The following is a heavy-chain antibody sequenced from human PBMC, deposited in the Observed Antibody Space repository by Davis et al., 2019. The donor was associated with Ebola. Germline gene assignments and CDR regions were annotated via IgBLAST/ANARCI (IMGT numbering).Heavy chain of an antibody. CDR3: ARAQFPTTSDH. CDR2: ISAYNSNT. V-gene: IGHV1-18*04. J-gene: IGHJ4*02. D-gene: IGHD1-1*01. Sequence: ASVKVSCKASGYTFTSYGISWVRQAPAQGLEWMVWISAYNSNTNYAQKLQGRVTMTTDTSTSTAYMELRSLRSDDTAVYYCARAQFPTTSDHWGQGTLVTVSS. CDR1: GYTFTSYG.